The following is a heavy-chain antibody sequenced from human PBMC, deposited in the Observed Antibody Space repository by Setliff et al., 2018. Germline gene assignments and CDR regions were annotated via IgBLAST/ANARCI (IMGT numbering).Heavy chain of an antibody. CDR3: ARESAWGMTTFGSIDY. CDR1: GFTFSSHW. D-gene: IGHD3-16*01. Sequence: LRLSCAAAGFTFSSHWMHWVRQAPGKRLMWVSRINNDGSSTTYEDSVKGRFTISRDNAKNTLYLQMNSLRAEDTAVYYCARESAWGMTTFGSIDYWGQGTLVTVSS. J-gene: IGHJ4*02. V-gene: IGHV3-74*01. CDR2: INNDGSST.